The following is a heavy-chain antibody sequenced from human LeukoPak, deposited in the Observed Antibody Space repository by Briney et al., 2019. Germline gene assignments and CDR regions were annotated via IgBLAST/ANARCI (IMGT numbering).Heavy chain of an antibody. V-gene: IGHV3-9*01. CDR3: EKDESEIWFGEAHFDY. CDR1: GFTFDDYA. Sequence: GGSLRLSCAASGFTFDDYAMHWVRQAPGKGLEWVSGISWNSGSIGYADSVKGRFTISRDNAKNSLYLQMNSLRAEDTALYYCEKDESEIWFGEAHFDYWGQGTLVTVSS. D-gene: IGHD3-10*01. J-gene: IGHJ4*02. CDR2: ISWNSGSI.